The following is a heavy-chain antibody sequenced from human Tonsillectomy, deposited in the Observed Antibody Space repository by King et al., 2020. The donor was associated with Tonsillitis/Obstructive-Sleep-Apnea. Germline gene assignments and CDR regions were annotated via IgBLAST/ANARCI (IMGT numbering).Heavy chain of an antibody. CDR2: ISAYNGNT. CDR3: ARCIAAGGTEWDY. D-gene: IGHD6-13*01. J-gene: IGHJ4*02. CDR1: GYTFPTYG. V-gene: IGHV1-18*01. Sequence: QLVQSGAEVKKPGASVKVSCKASGYTFPTYGISWVRQAPGQGLEWMGWISAYNGNTNYAQKFQGRVTMTTDTSTSTAYMELSSLKASDTAMYYCARCIAAGGTEWDYWGQGTLVTVSS.